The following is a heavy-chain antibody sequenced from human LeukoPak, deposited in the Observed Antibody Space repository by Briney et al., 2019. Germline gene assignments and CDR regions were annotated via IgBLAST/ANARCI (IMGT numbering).Heavy chain of an antibody. Sequence: GGSLRLSCTASGFTFGDYAMSWVRQAPGKGLEWVGFIRSKAYGGTTEYAASVKDRFTISRDDSKSIAYLQMNSLKTEDTAVYYCTRVRGVLWFGENWFDPWGQGTLVTVSS. CDR2: IRSKAYGGTT. J-gene: IGHJ5*02. CDR1: GFTFGDYA. D-gene: IGHD3-10*01. CDR3: TRVRGVLWFGENWFDP. V-gene: IGHV3-49*04.